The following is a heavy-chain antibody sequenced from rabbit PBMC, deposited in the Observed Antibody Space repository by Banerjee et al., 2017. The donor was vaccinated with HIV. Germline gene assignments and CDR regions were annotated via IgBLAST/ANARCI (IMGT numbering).Heavy chain of an antibody. Sequence: QSLEESGGDLVKPGASLTLTCTASGFSFSSSVYMCWVRQAPGKGLEWIGCIYAGSSDSTYYASWATGRFTVSRSTSLNTVTLQMTSLTAADTATYFCARGGVGTTYPYGGMDLWGPGTLVTVS. CDR2: IYAGSSDST. CDR1: GFSFSSSVY. V-gene: IGHV1S40*01. CDR3: ARGGVGTTYPYGGMDL. J-gene: IGHJ6*01. D-gene: IGHD8-1*01.